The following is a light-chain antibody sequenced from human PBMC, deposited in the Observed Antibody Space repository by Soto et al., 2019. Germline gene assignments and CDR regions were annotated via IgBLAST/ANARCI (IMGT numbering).Light chain of an antibody. CDR2: GAS. CDR1: QSVSTN. J-gene: IGKJ1*01. Sequence: EIVMTQSPATLSVSPGETATLSCWASQSVSTNLAWYQQKPGQAPRLLVYGASTRATGVPARFSGSGSVTEFTLTISSLQSEDFAVYYCQQYHNWPPWTFGQGTKVEIK. V-gene: IGKV3-15*01. CDR3: QQYHNWPPWT.